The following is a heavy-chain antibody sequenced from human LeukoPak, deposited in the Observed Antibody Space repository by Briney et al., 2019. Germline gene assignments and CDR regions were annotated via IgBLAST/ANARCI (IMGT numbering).Heavy chain of an antibody. D-gene: IGHD3-10*02. CDR3: AELGITMIGGV. Sequence: GGSLRLSCAASGFTFSSYSMNWVRQAPGKGVGGVSDISSSGSTIYYADSVKGRFTIPRDNAKNSLYLQMNSLRAEDTAVYYCAELGITMIGGVWGKGTTVTISS. J-gene: IGHJ6*04. CDR2: ISSSGSTI. CDR1: GFTFSSYS. V-gene: IGHV3-48*04.